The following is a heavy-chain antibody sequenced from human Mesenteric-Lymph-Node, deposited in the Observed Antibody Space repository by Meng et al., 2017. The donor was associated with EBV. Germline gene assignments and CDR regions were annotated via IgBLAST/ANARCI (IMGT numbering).Heavy chain of an antibody. V-gene: IGHV4-34*01. D-gene: IGHD3-22*01. Sequence: HAQLQRWGAGLFKPSETLSLTCAVYGGSFSGYYWSWIRQPPGKGLEWIGYIYYSGSRYYNPSLKSRVTISVDTSKNQFSLKLSSVTAADTAVYYCARVTGKIYYDGSGYPEAFDYWGQGTLVTVSS. CDR1: GGSFSGYY. CDR2: IYYSGSR. CDR3: ARVTGKIYYDGSGYPEAFDY. J-gene: IGHJ4*02.